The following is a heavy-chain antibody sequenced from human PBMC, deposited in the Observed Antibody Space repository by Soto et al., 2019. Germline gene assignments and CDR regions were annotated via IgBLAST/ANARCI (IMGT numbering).Heavy chain of an antibody. Sequence: ASVKVSCKASGYTFTSYDINWVRQATGQGLEWMGWMNPNSGNTGYAQKFQGRVTMTRNTSISTAYMELSSLRSEDTAVYYCAKGYPIGVVPANYMDVWGKGTTVTVSS. J-gene: IGHJ6*03. CDR2: MNPNSGNT. V-gene: IGHV1-8*01. D-gene: IGHD2-2*01. CDR1: GYTFTSYD. CDR3: AKGYPIGVVPANYMDV.